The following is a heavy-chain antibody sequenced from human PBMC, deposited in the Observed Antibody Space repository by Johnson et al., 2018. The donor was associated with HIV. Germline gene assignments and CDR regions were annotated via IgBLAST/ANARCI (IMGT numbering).Heavy chain of an antibody. CDR1: GFTFSSYA. D-gene: IGHD3-22*01. V-gene: IGHV3-NL1*01. J-gene: IGHJ3*02. CDR3: ASTTYYYDSSDAFDI. CDR2: IYSGGST. Sequence: QVQLVESGGGVIRPGRSLRLSCAASGFTFSSYAMHWVRQAPGKGLEWVAVIYSGGSTYYADSVKGRFTISRDNSKNTLYLQMNSLRAEDTAVYYCASTTYYYDSSDAFDIWGQGTMVTVSS.